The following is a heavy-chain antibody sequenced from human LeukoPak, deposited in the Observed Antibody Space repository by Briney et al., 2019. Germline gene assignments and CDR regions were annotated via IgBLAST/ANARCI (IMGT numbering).Heavy chain of an antibody. Sequence: GGSLRLSCAASGFTFSTYSMTWVRQAPGKGLEWVSIISGDTVTTYYADSVKGRFTISRDNSRNTLYLQMNSLRAEDTAVYYCARGSSSVTRCLDYWGQETLVPVSS. CDR1: GFTFSTYS. CDR3: ARGSSSVTRCLDY. D-gene: IGHD4-17*01. J-gene: IGHJ4*02. CDR2: ISGDTVTT. V-gene: IGHV3-23*01.